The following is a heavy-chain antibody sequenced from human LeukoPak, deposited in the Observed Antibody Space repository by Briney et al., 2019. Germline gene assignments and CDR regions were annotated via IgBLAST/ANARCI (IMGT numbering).Heavy chain of an antibody. V-gene: IGHV3-66*01. Sequence: GGSLRLSCAASGFTVSSKYMSWVRQAPGKGLAWVSIFYSVGDSTYYADSVKGRFTISRDNSKNTLYLQMNNLRAEDTAVYYCARERYCGGDCYSFAFDVWGQGTMVTVSS. CDR3: ARERYCGGDCYSFAFDV. CDR2: FYSVGDST. D-gene: IGHD2-21*02. CDR1: GFTVSSKY. J-gene: IGHJ3*01.